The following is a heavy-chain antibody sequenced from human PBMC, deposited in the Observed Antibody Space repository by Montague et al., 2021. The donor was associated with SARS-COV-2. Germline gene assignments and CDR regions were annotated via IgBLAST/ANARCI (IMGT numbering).Heavy chain of an antibody. V-gene: IGHV4-4*02. J-gene: IGHJ4*02. CDR3: SRKGSGRSDMDY. CDR2: IYHTGST. CDR1: GDSISPDNW. D-gene: IGHD1-26*01. Sequence: SETLSLTCVVSGDSISPDNWWTWVRLPPGKGLEWVGEIYHTGSTTYKPSLKSRVIMSGDKSWNQVSLWLTSFTAAATASYYCSRKGSGRSDMDYWGQGTLVTVSS.